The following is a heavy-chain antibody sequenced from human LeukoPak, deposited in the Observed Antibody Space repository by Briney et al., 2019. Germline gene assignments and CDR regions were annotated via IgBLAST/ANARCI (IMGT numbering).Heavy chain of an antibody. CDR3: AREPYYGSGSFLDY. D-gene: IGHD3-10*01. CDR2: IYHSGST. CDR1: GGSTSSSNW. Sequence: PSETLSLTCAVSGGSTSSSNWWSWVRQPPGKGLEWIGEIYHSGSTNYNPSLKSRVTISVDKSKNQFSLKLSSVTAADTAVYYCAREPYYGSGSFLDYWGQGTLVTVSS. V-gene: IGHV4-4*02. J-gene: IGHJ4*02.